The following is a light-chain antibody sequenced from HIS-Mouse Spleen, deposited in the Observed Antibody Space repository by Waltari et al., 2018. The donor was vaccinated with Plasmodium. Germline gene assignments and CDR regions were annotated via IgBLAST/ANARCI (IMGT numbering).Light chain of an antibody. J-gene: IGLJ3*02. V-gene: IGLV3-10*01. Sequence: SYELTQPPSVSVSPGQTARITCSGDALPKKYAYWFQQKSGPAPVLVIYEDSKRPSGIPEGLSGSSAGTRATLTISGAQVEDEADYYCYSTDSSGNHRVFGGGTKLTVL. CDR3: YSTDSSGNHRV. CDR1: ALPKKY. CDR2: EDS.